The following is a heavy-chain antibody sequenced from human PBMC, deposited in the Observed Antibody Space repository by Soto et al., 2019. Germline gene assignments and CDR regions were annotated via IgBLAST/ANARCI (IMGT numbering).Heavy chain of an antibody. J-gene: IGHJ6*02. Sequence: GESLKISCKGSGYSFTSYWIGWVRQMPGKGLEWMGIIYPGDSDTRYSPSFQGQATISADKSISTAYLQWSSLKASDTAMYYCARGDRYNWNYRSTYYYYGMDVWGQGTTVTVSS. CDR3: ARGDRYNWNYRSTYYYYGMDV. CDR2: IYPGDSDT. D-gene: IGHD1-7*01. V-gene: IGHV5-51*01. CDR1: GYSFTSYW.